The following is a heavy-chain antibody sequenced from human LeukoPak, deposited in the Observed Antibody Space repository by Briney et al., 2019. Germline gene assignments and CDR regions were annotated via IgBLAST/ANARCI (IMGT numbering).Heavy chain of an antibody. V-gene: IGHV1-2*02. CDR1: GYTFNKYY. CDR2: INPNSGGT. D-gene: IGHD2-15*01. J-gene: IGHJ4*02. CDR3: ARVTPQFFDF. Sequence: ASVKVSCKASGYTFNKYYIHWVRQVPGQGLEWMGWINPNSGGTKSAQKFQDRVTMTRDTSITTAYMELSRLESDDTAIYYCARVTPQFFDFWGQGTLVTVSS.